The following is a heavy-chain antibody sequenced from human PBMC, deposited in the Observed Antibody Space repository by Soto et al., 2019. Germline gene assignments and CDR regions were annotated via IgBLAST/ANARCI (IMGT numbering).Heavy chain of an antibody. CDR2: IIPILGIA. J-gene: IGHJ2*01. D-gene: IGHD4-17*01. CDR1: GGTFSSYT. Sequence: GASVKVSCKASGGTFSSYTIIWVRQAPGQGLEWMGRIIPILGIANYAQKFQGRVTITADKSTSTAYMELSSLRSEDTAVYYCASNDGTTVTEWYFDLWGRGTLVTVSS. V-gene: IGHV1-69*02. CDR3: ASNDGTTVTEWYFDL.